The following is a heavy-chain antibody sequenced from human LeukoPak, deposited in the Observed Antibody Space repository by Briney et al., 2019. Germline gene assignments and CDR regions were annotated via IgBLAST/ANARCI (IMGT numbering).Heavy chain of an antibody. J-gene: IGHJ3*02. CDR1: EGSFSSYA. D-gene: IGHD6-19*01. CDR3: AKDLGSGWYGAFDI. CDR2: IIPILGIA. V-gene: IGHV1-69*04. Sequence: SVKVSCKASEGSFSSYAISWVRQAPGQGLEWMGRIIPILGIANYAQKFQGRVTITADKSTSTAYMELSSLRSEDTAVYYCAKDLGSGWYGAFDIWGQGTMVTVSS.